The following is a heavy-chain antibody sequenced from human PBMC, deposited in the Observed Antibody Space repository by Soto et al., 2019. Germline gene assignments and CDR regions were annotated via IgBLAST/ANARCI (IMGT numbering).Heavy chain of an antibody. Sequence: QVQLQESGPGLVKPSQTLSLTCTVSGGSISSGDYYWSWIRQPPGKGLEWIGYIYYSGSTYYNPSLKHRVTWSVDAAKNRYSLRLCAVIAGDGVVYYWAWGQGSGFLVSWGQGTLV. CDR2: IYYSGST. CDR1: GGSISSGDYY. V-gene: IGHV4-30-4*01. CDR3: AWGQGSGFLVS. J-gene: IGHJ4*02. D-gene: IGHD3-10*01.